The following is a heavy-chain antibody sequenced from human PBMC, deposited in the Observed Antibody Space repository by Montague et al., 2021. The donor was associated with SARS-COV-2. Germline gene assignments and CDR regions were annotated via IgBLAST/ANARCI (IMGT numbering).Heavy chain of an antibody. Sequence: PELVTPTQTLTLTCTFSGFSITTSTMGVGWIRQPPGKALEWLALIDWDDDKYYSTSLKTRLTISKDTSKNQVVLTMTNMDPVDTATYYCARIWGATRGDAFDIWGQGTMVTASS. CDR2: IDWDDDK. J-gene: IGHJ3*02. D-gene: IGHD1-26*01. CDR3: ARIWGATRGDAFDI. V-gene: IGHV2-70*01. CDR1: GFSITTSTMG.